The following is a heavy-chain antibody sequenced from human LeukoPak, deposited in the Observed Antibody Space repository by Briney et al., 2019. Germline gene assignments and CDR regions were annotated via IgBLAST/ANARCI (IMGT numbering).Heavy chain of an antibody. CDR2: IIPIFGTA. V-gene: IGHV1-69*06. Sequence: RSSVTVSCMPSVGTFSSYAIRWLRQAAGRGLEWMGGIIPIFGTANYAQKFQGRVTITADKSTSTAYMELSSLRSEDTAVYYCARVVGATIRYFDYWGQGTLVTVSS. CDR1: VGTFSSYA. CDR3: ARVVGATIRYFDY. D-gene: IGHD1-26*01. J-gene: IGHJ4*02.